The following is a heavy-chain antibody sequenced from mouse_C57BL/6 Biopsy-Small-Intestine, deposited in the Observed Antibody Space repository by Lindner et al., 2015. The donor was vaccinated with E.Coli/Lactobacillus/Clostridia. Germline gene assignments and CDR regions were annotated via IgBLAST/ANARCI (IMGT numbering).Heavy chain of an antibody. CDR2: INPYSGGT. J-gene: IGHJ4*01. CDR1: GYTFTGYY. Sequence: SVKVSCKASGYTFTGYYMHWVRQAPGEGPEWMGWINPYSGGTYYSQKFQGRVTMTRDTSINMAYMELSRLSSDDTAVYYCARDLYQGSGSYNWFHSWGQGTLVTVSS. D-gene: IGHD4-1*02. CDR3: ARDLYQGSGSYNWFHS. V-gene: IGHV1S29*02.